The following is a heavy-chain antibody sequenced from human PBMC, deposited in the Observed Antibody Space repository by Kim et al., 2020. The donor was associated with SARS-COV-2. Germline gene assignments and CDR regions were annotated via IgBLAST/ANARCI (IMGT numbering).Heavy chain of an antibody. D-gene: IGHD3-10*01. CDR1: GGSFSGFY. Sequence: SETLSLTCAVYGGSFSGFYWSWIRQPPGRGLEWIGEINHSGRTNYNPSLKSRVTISVDTSKNQFSLKLTSVTAADTAVYYCARRLSITSGSGSHYCDLWG. CDR2: INHSGRT. J-gene: IGHJ2*01. V-gene: IGHV4-34*01. CDR3: ARRLSITSGSGSHYCDL.